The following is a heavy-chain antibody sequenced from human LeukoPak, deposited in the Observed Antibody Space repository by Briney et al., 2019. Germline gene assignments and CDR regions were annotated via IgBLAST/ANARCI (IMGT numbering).Heavy chain of an antibody. Sequence: KPSETLSLTCTVSGGSISSSSYYWSWIRQPPGKGLEWIGYIYHSGSSNYNPSLMSRVTISVDTSQNHFSLELSSVTAADTAVYYCARHSPPTVTIWGGAFDIWGQGTMVTVTS. CDR2: IYHSGSS. CDR3: ARHSPPTVTIWGGAFDI. V-gene: IGHV4-61*05. J-gene: IGHJ3*02. D-gene: IGHD4-17*01. CDR1: GGSISSSSYY.